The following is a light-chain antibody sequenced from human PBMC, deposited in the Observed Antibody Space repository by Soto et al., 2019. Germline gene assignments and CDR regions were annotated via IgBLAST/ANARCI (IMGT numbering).Light chain of an antibody. CDR3: QQYSSSPSIT. CDR1: QSVSSGY. J-gene: IGKJ5*01. CDR2: GAS. V-gene: IGKV3-20*01. Sequence: EIVLTKSPGTLSLSPGARATLSCRASQSVSSGYLAWYQQKPGQAPRLLIYGASTRATGIPDRFSGIGSGTDFTLTISRLEPEDFAVYYGQQYSSSPSITFGQGTRLEIK.